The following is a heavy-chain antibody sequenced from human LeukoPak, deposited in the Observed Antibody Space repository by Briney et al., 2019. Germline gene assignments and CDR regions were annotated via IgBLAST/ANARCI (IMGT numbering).Heavy chain of an antibody. D-gene: IGHD2-2*01. Sequence: PSETLPLTCGVYGGSFSDYYWSWIRQPPGKGLEWIGEINHRGSTNYNPSLKSRVTISVDTSKNQFSLRLSSVTAADTAVYYCARGGRDTSALYDPLRFDYWGQGTLVTVSS. J-gene: IGHJ4*02. CDR3: ARGGRDTSALYDPLRFDY. V-gene: IGHV4-34*01. CDR1: GGSFSDYY. CDR2: INHRGST.